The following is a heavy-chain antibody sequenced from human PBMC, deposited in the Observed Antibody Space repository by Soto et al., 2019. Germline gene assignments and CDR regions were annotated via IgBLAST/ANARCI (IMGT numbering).Heavy chain of an antibody. V-gene: IGHV3-48*02. CDR1: GFTFRSYS. D-gene: IGHD6-13*01. CDR2: ISISGTAI. CDR3: ARDNGIAGSFDP. J-gene: IGHJ5*02. Sequence: GGSLRLSCAASGFTFRSYSMNWVRQAPGKGLEWVSYISISGTAIYYADSVKGRFTISRDDAKNSLYLQMNSLRDEDMSVYYCARDNGIAGSFDPWGQGALVTVSS.